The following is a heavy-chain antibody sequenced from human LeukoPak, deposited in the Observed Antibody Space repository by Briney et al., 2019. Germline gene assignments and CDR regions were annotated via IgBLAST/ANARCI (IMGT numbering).Heavy chain of an antibody. J-gene: IGHJ4*02. Sequence: GGSLRLSCTASGFSFSGHWMHWVRQLPGKGLVWVSRISPTGSTTSYADSVKGRFTVSRDNAKNTLYLQVNNLRAEDTAVYYCARGPNSNWSGLDFWGQGTLLTVSS. D-gene: IGHD6-6*01. CDR1: GFSFSGHW. CDR2: ISPTGSTT. V-gene: IGHV3-74*01. CDR3: ARGPNSNWSGLDF.